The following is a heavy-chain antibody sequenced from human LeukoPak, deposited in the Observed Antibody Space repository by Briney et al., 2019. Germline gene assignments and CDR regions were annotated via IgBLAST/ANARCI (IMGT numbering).Heavy chain of an antibody. D-gene: IGHD3-3*01. CDR3: AKESGVLRFLEWDGRSDP. J-gene: IGHJ5*02. CDR1: GDSVSSNSAA. Sequence: SQTLSLTCAFSGDSVSSNSAAWNWIRQSPSRGLEWLGRTYYRSKWYNDYAVSVKSRITINPDTSKNQFSLQLNSVTPEDTAVYYCAKESGVLRFLEWDGRSDPWGQGTLVTVSS. V-gene: IGHV6-1*01. CDR2: TYYRSKWYN.